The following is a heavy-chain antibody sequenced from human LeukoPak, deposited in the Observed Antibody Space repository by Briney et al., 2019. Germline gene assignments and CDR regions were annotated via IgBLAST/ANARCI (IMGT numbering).Heavy chain of an antibody. V-gene: IGHV4-34*01. Sequence: SETLSLTCAVYGGSFSGYYWSWIRQPPGKGLEWIGEINHSGSTNYNPSLKSRVTISVDTSKNQFSLKLSSVTAADTAVYYCARALHYYDSSGYYYGIDYWGQGTLVTVSS. CDR2: INHSGST. D-gene: IGHD3-22*01. CDR3: ARALHYYDSSGYYYGIDY. CDR1: GGSFSGYY. J-gene: IGHJ4*02.